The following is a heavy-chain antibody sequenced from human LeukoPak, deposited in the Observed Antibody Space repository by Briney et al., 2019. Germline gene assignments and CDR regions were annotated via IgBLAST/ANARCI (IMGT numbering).Heavy chain of an antibody. CDR1: GFTFSSYS. J-gene: IGHJ6*02. CDR2: ISSSSSYI. CDR3: VAGGDTYYGMDV. V-gene: IGHV3-21*01. Sequence: GGSLRLSCAASGFTFSSYSMNWVRQAPGKGLEWVSSISSSSSYIYYADSVKGRFTISRDNAKNSLYLQMNSLRAEDTAVYYCVAGGDTYYGMDVWGQGTTDTVSS. D-gene: IGHD3-16*01.